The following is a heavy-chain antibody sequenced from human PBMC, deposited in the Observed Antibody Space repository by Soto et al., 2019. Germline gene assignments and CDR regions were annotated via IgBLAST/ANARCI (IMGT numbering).Heavy chain of an antibody. J-gene: IGHJ4*02. V-gene: IGHV3-30*03. Sequence: QVQVVESGGNIVQPGTSLRLSCVASGFAFTNYGIHWVRQAPGKGLEWVAHISNDGSKKFYADSVKGRFTISRDNSENTVYLQMTSLRPDDTAVFYCARDVAMPTGFGLGYWGQGTLVTVSS. CDR2: ISNDGSKK. CDR1: GFAFTNYG. CDR3: ARDVAMPTGFGLGY. D-gene: IGHD3-16*01.